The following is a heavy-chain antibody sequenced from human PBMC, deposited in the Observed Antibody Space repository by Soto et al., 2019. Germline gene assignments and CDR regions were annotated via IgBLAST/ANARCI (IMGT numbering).Heavy chain of an antibody. Sequence: SVKVSCKASGGTFSSYAISWVRQAPGQGLEWMGGIIPIFGTANYAQKFQGRVTITADESTSTAYMELSSLRSEDTAVYYCARMTVEMATIGAFDIWGQGTMVTVSS. CDR2: IIPIFGTA. V-gene: IGHV1-69*13. J-gene: IGHJ3*02. CDR1: GGTFSSYA. CDR3: ARMTVEMATIGAFDI. D-gene: IGHD5-12*01.